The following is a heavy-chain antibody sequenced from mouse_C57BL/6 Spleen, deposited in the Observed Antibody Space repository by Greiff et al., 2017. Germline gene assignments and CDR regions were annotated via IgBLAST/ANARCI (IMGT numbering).Heavy chain of an antibody. Sequence: DVMLVESGGGLVKPGGSLKLSCAASGFTFSSYAMSWVRQTPEKRLEWVATISDGGSYTYYPDNVKGRFTISRDNAKNNLYLQMRHLKSEDTAMYYCARDSYGNYPYYFDYWGQGTTLTVSS. CDR1: GFTFSSYA. J-gene: IGHJ2*01. D-gene: IGHD2-1*01. CDR2: ISDGGSYT. CDR3: ARDSYGNYPYYFDY. V-gene: IGHV5-4*01.